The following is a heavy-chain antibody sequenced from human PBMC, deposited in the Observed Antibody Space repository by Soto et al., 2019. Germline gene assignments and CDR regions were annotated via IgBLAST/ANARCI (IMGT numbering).Heavy chain of an antibody. CDR1: GGSFSGYY. D-gene: IGHD3-22*01. V-gene: IGHV4-34*01. J-gene: IGHJ4*02. Sequence: QVQLQQWGAGLLKPSETLSLTCAVYGGSFSGYYWSWIRQPPGKGLEWIGEINHSGSTNYNPSLKSRVTISVDASQNQFTLKLSSVTAADTAVYYCARSRYYYDSSGSQPFDYWGQGTLVTVSS. CDR3: ARSRYYYDSSGSQPFDY. CDR2: INHSGST.